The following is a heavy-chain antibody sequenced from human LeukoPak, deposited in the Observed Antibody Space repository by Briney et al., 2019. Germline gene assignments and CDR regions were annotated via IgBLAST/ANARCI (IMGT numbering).Heavy chain of an antibody. CDR2: IIPIFGTA. CDR3: AIPLNYYGSGSYYSYFDY. Sequence: ASVKVSCKASGYTFTSYAISWVRQAPGQGLEWMGGIIPIFGTANYAQKFQGRVTITTDESTSTAYMELSSLRSEDTAVYYCAIPLNYYGSGSYYSYFDYWGQGTLVTVSS. V-gene: IGHV1-69*05. D-gene: IGHD3-10*01. CDR1: GYTFTSYA. J-gene: IGHJ4*02.